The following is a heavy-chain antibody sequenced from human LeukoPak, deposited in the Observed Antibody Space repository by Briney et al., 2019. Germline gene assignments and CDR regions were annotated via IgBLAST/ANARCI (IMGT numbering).Heavy chain of an antibody. J-gene: IGHJ3*02. CDR1: GGSISSYY. CDR2: IHTSGST. D-gene: IGHD3-22*01. Sequence: SETLSLTCTVSGGSISSYYWSWIRQPAGKGLEWIGRIHTSGSTNYSPSLKSRVTMSVDTSKNQFSLKLSSVTAADTAVYYCARDHHRRLYDSQARDTFDIWGQGTMVTVSS. CDR3: ARDHHRRLYDSQARDTFDI. V-gene: IGHV4-4*07.